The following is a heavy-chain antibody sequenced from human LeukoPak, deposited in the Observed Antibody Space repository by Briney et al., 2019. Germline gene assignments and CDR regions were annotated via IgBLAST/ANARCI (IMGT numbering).Heavy chain of an antibody. CDR3: ARQSTGYYSPDYFDY. Sequence: PSETLSLTCTVSGGSISSYYWSWIRQPPGKGLEWIGYIYYSGSTNYNPSLKSRVTISVDTSKNQFSLKLSSVTAADTAVYYCARQSTGYYSPDYFDYWGQGTLVTVSS. D-gene: IGHD3-9*01. J-gene: IGHJ4*02. CDR2: IYYSGST. V-gene: IGHV4-59*01. CDR1: GGSISSYY.